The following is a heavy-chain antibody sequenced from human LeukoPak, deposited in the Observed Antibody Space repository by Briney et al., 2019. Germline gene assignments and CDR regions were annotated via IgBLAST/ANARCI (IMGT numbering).Heavy chain of an antibody. V-gene: IGHV3-23*01. J-gene: IGHJ4*02. CDR2: ITDSGAST. CDR3: ATTMGRIDVDY. CDR1: GFSFSTFA. D-gene: IGHD1-1*01. Sequence: PGGSLRLSCAASGFSFSTFAMSWVRQAPGKGLGWVSTITDSGASTYYADSVKGRFTISRDNSKNTMYLQMDSLTAEDTAVYYCATTMGRIDVDYLGQGTLITVSS.